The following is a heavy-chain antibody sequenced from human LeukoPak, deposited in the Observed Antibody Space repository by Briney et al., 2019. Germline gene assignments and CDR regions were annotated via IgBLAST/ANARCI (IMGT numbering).Heavy chain of an antibody. Sequence: SETLSLTCTVSGGSISSYYWSWIRQPPGKGLEWIGYIYYSGSTNYNPSLKSRVTISVDTSKNQFSLKLSSVTPADTAVYYCASSPHSLVGATVDTAFDIWGQGTMVTVSS. D-gene: IGHD1-26*01. V-gene: IGHV4-59*01. J-gene: IGHJ3*02. CDR3: ASSPHSLVGATVDTAFDI. CDR1: GGSISSYY. CDR2: IYYSGST.